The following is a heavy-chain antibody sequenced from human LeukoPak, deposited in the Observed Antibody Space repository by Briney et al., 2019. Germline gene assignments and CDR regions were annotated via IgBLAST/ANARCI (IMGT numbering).Heavy chain of an antibody. Sequence: ASVKVSCKASGYTFTSYHIDWVRQAPGQGPEWMGWMNAKSGHTGYAQNLEGRVTMTRDTSTNTAYMELRGLRSEDTAVYFCARGMFDNSGHYYYFYYALDVWGQGTTVTVFS. J-gene: IGHJ6*02. D-gene: IGHD3-22*01. CDR2: MNAKSGHT. CDR1: GYTFTSYH. CDR3: ARGMFDNSGHYYYFYYALDV. V-gene: IGHV1-8*01.